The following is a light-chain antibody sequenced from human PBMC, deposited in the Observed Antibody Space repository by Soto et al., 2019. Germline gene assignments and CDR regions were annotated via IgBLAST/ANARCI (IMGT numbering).Light chain of an antibody. J-gene: IGLJ2*01. V-gene: IGLV1-40*01. CDR3: QSYDSRLSGPV. CDR1: NSTIGAGYD. Sequence: QLVLTQPPSVSGAPGQRVTISCTGSNSTIGAGYDVHWYQQVPGTAPKLLIYANTNRPSGVPDRFSGSKSGTSASLAITGLQTEDEALYYCQSYDSRLSGPVFGGGTKLTVL. CDR2: ANT.